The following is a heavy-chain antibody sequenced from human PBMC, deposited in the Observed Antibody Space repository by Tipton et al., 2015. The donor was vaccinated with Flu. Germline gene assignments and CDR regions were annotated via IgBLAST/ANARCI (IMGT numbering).Heavy chain of an antibody. V-gene: IGHV3-48*03. D-gene: IGHD6-19*01. J-gene: IGHJ4*02. CDR3: AREQQWLNGDY. CDR2: ISSSGSTI. Sequence: GSLRLSCAASGFTFGSYEMNWVRQAPGKGLEWVSYISSSGSTIYYADSVKGRFTISRDNAKNSLYLQMNSLRAEDTAVYYCAREQQWLNGDYWGQGTLVTVSS. CDR1: GFTFGSYE.